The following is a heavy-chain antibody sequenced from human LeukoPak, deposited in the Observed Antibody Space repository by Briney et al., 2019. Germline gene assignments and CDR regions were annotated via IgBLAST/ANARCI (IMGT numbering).Heavy chain of an antibody. Sequence: GASVKVSCKASGYTFTSYGISWVRQAPGQGLEWMGWISAYNGNTNYAQKLQGRVAMTTDTSTSTAYMELRSLRSDDTAVYYCAVAAAGNYYFDYWGQGTLVTVSS. D-gene: IGHD6-13*01. V-gene: IGHV1-18*01. CDR2: ISAYNGNT. J-gene: IGHJ4*02. CDR1: GYTFTSYG. CDR3: AVAAAGNYYFDY.